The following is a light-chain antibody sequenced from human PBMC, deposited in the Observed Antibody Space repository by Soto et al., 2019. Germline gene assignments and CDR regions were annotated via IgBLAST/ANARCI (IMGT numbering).Light chain of an antibody. CDR1: QSVRSK. J-gene: IGKJ4*01. V-gene: IGKV3-15*01. Sequence: ELGMTQSPDTLSVSPGETVTLSCRASQSVRSKLAWYQQKPGQAPRLFIYGASTRATGIPARFSGSGSGTEFTLTISSLQSEDFAVYYCQQRNNWPLTFGGGTKVDIK. CDR3: QQRNNWPLT. CDR2: GAS.